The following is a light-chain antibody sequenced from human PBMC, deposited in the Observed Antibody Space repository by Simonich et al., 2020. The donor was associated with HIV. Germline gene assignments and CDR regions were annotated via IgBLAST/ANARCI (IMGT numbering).Light chain of an antibody. CDR3: QQYNSYSRT. V-gene: IGKV1-17*03. CDR1: QGISRF. J-gene: IGKJ1*01. Sequence: DIQMTQSPSAMSASVRDRVTITCRASQGISRFVAWLQQRPGKVPKRLIFSASNLQSGVPSTFSGSGSGTEFTLTSSSLQPDDVATYYCQQYNSYSRTFGQGTKVEIK. CDR2: SAS.